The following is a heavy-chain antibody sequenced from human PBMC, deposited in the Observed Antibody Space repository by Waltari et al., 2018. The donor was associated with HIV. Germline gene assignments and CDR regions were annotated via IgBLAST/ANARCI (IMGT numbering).Heavy chain of an antibody. V-gene: IGHV4-61*02. CDR3: ASQYSYGLRPNFFDY. D-gene: IGHD5-18*01. Sequence: QVQLQESGPGLVKPSQTLSLTCSVSGGSISSGSYYWSWIRQPAGTGLEWIGRIYTSGSTNYNPSLKIRVSISVDTSKNQFSLKLSSVTAADTAVYYCASQYSYGLRPNFFDYWGQGTLVTVSS. J-gene: IGHJ4*02. CDR2: IYTSGST. CDR1: GGSISSGSYY.